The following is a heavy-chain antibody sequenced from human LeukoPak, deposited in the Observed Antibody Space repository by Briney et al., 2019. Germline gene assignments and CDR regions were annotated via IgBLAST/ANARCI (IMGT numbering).Heavy chain of an antibody. CDR2: IYFSGST. Sequence: SETLSLTCTVSGGSINSYYWSWIRQPPGKGLEWIGYIYFSGSTNYNPSLKSRVTISVDTSKNQFSLKLSSVTAADTAVYYCVRHVLLWFGPTGMDVWGQGTTVTVSS. J-gene: IGHJ6*02. CDR3: VRHVLLWFGPTGMDV. V-gene: IGHV4-59*08. D-gene: IGHD3-10*01. CDR1: GGSINSYY.